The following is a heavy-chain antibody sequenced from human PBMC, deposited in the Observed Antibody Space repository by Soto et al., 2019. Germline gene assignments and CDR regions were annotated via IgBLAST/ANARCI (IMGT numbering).Heavy chain of an antibody. D-gene: IGHD4-17*01. Sequence: SETLSLTCAVYGGSFSGYYWSWIRQPPGKGLEWIGEINHSGSTNYNPSLKSRVTISVDTSKNQFSLKLSSVTAADTAVYYCARGYGDYRHWGQGTLVTVSS. CDR1: GGSFSGYY. V-gene: IGHV4-34*01. CDR3: ARGYGDYRH. J-gene: IGHJ4*02. CDR2: INHSGST.